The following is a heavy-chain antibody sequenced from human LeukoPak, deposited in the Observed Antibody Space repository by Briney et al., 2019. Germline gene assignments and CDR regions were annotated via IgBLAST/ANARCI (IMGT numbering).Heavy chain of an antibody. CDR3: AKKKCSSTSCYIDY. CDR1: GFTFSSYA. CDR2: ISGSGGST. Sequence: PGGSLRLSCAASGFTFSSYAMSWVRQAPGKGLEWVSAISGSGGSTYYADSMKGRFTISRDNSKNTLYLQMNSLRAEDTAVYYCAKKKCSSTSCYIDYWGQGTLVTVSS. V-gene: IGHV3-23*01. J-gene: IGHJ4*02. D-gene: IGHD2-2*02.